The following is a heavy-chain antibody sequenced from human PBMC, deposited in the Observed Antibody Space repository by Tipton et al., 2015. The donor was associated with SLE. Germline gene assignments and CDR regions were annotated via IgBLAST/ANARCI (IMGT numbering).Heavy chain of an antibody. V-gene: IGHV4-39*07. Sequence: LRLSCTVSGGSISSTSYYWGWIRQPPGKGLEWIGTVYYSGSTYYNPSLKSRVTISVDTSKNQFSLKLSSVTAADTAVYYCAREGLGTSSYYYMDVWGKGTTVTVSS. CDR2: VYYSGST. J-gene: IGHJ6*03. CDR3: AREGLGTSSYYYMDV. D-gene: IGHD7-27*01. CDR1: GGSISSTSYY.